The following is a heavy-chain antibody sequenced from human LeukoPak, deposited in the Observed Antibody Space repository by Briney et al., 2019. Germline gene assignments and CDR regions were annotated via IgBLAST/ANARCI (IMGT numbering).Heavy chain of an antibody. Sequence: GGSLRLSCAASGFTFSSYWMHWVRQAPGKGLVWLSRINGDGSSTSYADSVKGRFTISRDNAKNTLYLQMNSLRAEDTAVYCCARDGLGSAHAYWGQGTLVTVSS. CDR1: GFTFSSYW. D-gene: IGHD3/OR15-3a*01. J-gene: IGHJ4*02. CDR3: ARDGLGSAHAY. CDR2: INGDGSST. V-gene: IGHV3-74*01.